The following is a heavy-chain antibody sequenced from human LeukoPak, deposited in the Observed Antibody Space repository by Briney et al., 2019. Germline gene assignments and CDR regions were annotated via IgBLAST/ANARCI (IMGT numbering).Heavy chain of an antibody. CDR3: TTMPFYDSSGYYYGYY. CDR1: GFTFSNAW. D-gene: IGHD3-22*01. CDR2: IKSKTDGGTT. J-gene: IGHJ4*02. V-gene: IGHV3-15*01. Sequence: KTGGSLRLSCAASGFTFSNAWMSWVRQAPGKGLEWVGRIKSKTDGGTTDYAAPMKGRFTISRDDSSNTLYLQMHSLKTEDTAVYYCTTMPFYDSSGYYYGYYWGQGTLVTVSS.